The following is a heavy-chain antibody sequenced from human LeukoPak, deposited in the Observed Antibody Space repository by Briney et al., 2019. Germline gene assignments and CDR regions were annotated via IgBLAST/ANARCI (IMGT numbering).Heavy chain of an antibody. CDR3: ARGSSVRDWFDL. CDR1: GYTFTGYF. D-gene: IGHD2-8*01. CDR2: IKPHSGGA. Sequence: ASVKVSCKASGYTFTGYFMNRVRQAPGQGLERMGWIKPHSGGANYVKKFQGRVNMTKETSISTAKMELSSRITDEPALYHCARGSSVRDWFDLWGQGTLVTVSS. V-gene: IGHV1-2*02. J-gene: IGHJ5*02.